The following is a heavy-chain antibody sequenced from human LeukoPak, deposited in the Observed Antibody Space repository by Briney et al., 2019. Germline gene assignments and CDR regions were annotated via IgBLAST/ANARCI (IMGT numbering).Heavy chain of an antibody. CDR1: GFTFSSYW. D-gene: IGHD3-10*01. CDR3: ARDSYYGSGSYYN. V-gene: IGHV3-74*01. J-gene: IGHJ4*02. CDR2: INSDGSST. Sequence: GGSLRLSCAASGFTFSSYWMHWVRHAPGKGLVWVSRINSDGSSTTYADSVKGRFTISRDNAKNTLYLQMDSLRAEDTAVYYCARDSYYGSGSYYNWGQGTLVTVSS.